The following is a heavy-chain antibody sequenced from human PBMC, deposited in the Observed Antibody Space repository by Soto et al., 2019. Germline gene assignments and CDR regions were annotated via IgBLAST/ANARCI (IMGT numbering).Heavy chain of an antibody. J-gene: IGHJ3*02. D-gene: IGHD3-16*02. Sequence: QLQLQESGPGLVKPSETLSLTCTVSGGSISSSSYYWGWIRQPPGKGLEWIGSIYYSGSTYYNPSLTSRVTISVDTSKNQFSLKLSSVTAADTAVYYCAKTNYDYVWGSYRPDAFDIWGQGTMVTVSS. V-gene: IGHV4-39*01. CDR1: GGSISSSSYY. CDR2: IYYSGST. CDR3: AKTNYDYVWGSYRPDAFDI.